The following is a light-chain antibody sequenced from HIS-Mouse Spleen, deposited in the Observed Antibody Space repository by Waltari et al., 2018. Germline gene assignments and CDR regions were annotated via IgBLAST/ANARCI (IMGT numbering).Light chain of an antibody. CDR1: QSISSW. Sequence: DIQMTQSPSTLSASVGDRVGITCRASQSISSWLAWYQQKPGKAPKLLIYKASSLESGVPSRFSGSGSGTEFTLTISSLQPDDFATYYCQQYNSYSRTFGQGTKVEIK. J-gene: IGKJ1*01. V-gene: IGKV1-5*03. CDR3: QQYNSYSRT. CDR2: KAS.